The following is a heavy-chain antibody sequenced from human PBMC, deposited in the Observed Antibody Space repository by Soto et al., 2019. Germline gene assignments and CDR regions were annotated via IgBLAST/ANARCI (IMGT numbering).Heavy chain of an antibody. CDR3: ARDLNTANYGDYVSWYFDL. Sequence: GGSLRLSCAASGFTFSSYAMHWVRQAPGKGLEWVAVISYDGSNKYYADSVKGRFTISRDNSKNTLFLQMNSLRAEDTAVYYWARDLNTANYGDYVSWYFDLWGRGTLVTVSS. J-gene: IGHJ2*01. V-gene: IGHV3-30-3*01. CDR2: ISYDGSNK. D-gene: IGHD4-17*01. CDR1: GFTFSSYA.